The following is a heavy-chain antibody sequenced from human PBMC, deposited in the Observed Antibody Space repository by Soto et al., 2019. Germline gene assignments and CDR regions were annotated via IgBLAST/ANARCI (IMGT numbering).Heavy chain of an antibody. D-gene: IGHD3-16*02. Sequence: SQALSLTCKVSGDSIRAYCWSWLRQAAGKGLEWIGRLHSTGTTDYNPSLKSRVTMSADTSRNQFSLILTSLTAAATAVSYCARGRSRLFSFRGHIEHRAFYSFPSQRSSDL. CDR2: LHSTGTT. CDR3: ARGRSRLFSFRGHIEHRAFYSFPSQRSSDL. V-gene: IGHV4-4*07. J-gene: IGHJ2*01. CDR1: GDSIRAYC.